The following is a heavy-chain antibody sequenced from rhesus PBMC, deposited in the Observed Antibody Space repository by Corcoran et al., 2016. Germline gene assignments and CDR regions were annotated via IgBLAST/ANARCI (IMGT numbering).Heavy chain of an antibody. CDR3: ARDRVIRGRFDV. J-gene: IGHJ5-1*01. CDR1: GGSLSDVY. CDR2: IGGSSGST. V-gene: IGHV4S5*01. Sequence: QVQLEESGPGLVKPSETLSLTCTVSGGSLSDVYWHWIRQAPGKGLEWMGDIGGSSGSTDYNPSLQSRVTISTDTSKNQLSLRLTSVTAAYTAVYYCARDRVIRGRFDVWGPGVLVTVSS. D-gene: IGHD3-22*01.